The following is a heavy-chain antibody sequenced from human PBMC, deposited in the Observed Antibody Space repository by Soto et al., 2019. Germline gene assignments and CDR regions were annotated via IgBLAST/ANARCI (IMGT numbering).Heavy chain of an antibody. Sequence: PSETLSLTCAIYGGSFSGYYWSWIRQPPGKGLKWIGEIIHSGSTNYNPSLKSRVTISVDTSKNQFSLKLSSVTAAETAVYYCARGGKKKDIVVVPAARRNYYYYGMDVWGQGTTVTVS. CDR1: GGSFSGYY. CDR3: ARGGKKKDIVVVPAARRNYYYYGMDV. D-gene: IGHD2-2*01. CDR2: IIHSGST. J-gene: IGHJ6*02. V-gene: IGHV4-34*01.